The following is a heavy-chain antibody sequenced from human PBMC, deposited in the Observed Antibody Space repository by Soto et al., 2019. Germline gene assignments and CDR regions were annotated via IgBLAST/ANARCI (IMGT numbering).Heavy chain of an antibody. CDR3: AREPRNAGYFDY. V-gene: IGHV1-3*01. D-gene: IGHD1-1*01. Sequence: ASVKVSCKASGYTFTSYTIQWVRQAPGQSPEWMGWITPDNGKTYTSQKFQGRVSFTRDTSASTAYMELSSLTSEDTAIYYCAREPRNAGYFDYWGLGSLVTVSS. CDR2: ITPDNGKT. CDR1: GYTFTSYT. J-gene: IGHJ4*02.